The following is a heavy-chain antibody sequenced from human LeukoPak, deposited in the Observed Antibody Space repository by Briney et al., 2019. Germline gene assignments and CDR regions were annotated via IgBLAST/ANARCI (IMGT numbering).Heavy chain of an antibody. J-gene: IGHJ4*02. V-gene: IGHV3-21*01. CDR1: GFTFDDYA. CDR3: ARGRYSYGFSDY. D-gene: IGHD5-18*01. CDR2: ISSSSSYI. Sequence: GGSLRLSCAASGFTFDDYAMSWVRQAPGKGLEWVSSISSSSSYIYYADSVKGRFTISRDNAKNSLYLQMNSLRAEDTAVYYCARGRYSYGFSDYWGQGTLVTVSS.